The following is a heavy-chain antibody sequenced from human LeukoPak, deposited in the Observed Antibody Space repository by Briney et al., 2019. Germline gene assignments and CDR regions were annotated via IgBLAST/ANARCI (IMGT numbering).Heavy chain of an antibody. CDR1: GGSISSYY. CDR2: IYTSGST. D-gene: IGHD6-13*01. Sequence: SETLSLTCTVSGGSISSYYWSWIWQPPGKGLEWIGYIYTSGSTNYNPSLKSRVTISVDTSKNQFSLKLSSVTAADTAVYYCARPIIAAAGLIDAFDIWGQGTMVTVSS. CDR3: ARPIIAAAGLIDAFDI. V-gene: IGHV4-4*09. J-gene: IGHJ3*02.